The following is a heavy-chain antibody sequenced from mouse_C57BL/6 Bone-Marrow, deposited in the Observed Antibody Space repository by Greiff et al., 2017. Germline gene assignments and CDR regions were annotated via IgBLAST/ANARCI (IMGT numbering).Heavy chain of an antibody. CDR3: ARNGRIYYGYDEGDY. Sequence: EVKLVESGGDLVKPGGSLKLSCAASGFTFSSYGMSWVRQTPDKRLEWVATISSGGSYTYYPDSVKGRFTISRDNAKNTLYLQMSSLKSEDTAMYYCARNGRIYYGYDEGDYWGQGTTLTVSS. V-gene: IGHV5-6*01. D-gene: IGHD2-2*01. CDR1: GFTFSSYG. CDR2: ISSGGSYT. J-gene: IGHJ2*01.